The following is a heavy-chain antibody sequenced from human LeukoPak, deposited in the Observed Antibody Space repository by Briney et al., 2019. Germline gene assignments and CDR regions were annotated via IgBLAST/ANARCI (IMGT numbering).Heavy chain of an antibody. CDR3: ARDERDVVVVPGAMPY. CDR2: INPNSGGT. Sequence: ASVKVSCKASGYTFTGYYMHWVRQAPGQGLEWMGWINPNSGGTNYAQKFQGRVTMTRDTSISTAYMELSRLRSDGTAMYYCARDERDVVVVPGAMPYWGQGTLVTVSS. J-gene: IGHJ4*02. CDR1: GYTFTGYY. D-gene: IGHD2-2*01. V-gene: IGHV1-2*02.